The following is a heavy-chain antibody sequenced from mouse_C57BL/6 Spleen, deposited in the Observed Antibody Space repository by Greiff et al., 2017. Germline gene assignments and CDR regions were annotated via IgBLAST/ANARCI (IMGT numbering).Heavy chain of an antibody. D-gene: IGHD2-12*01. CDR1: GYTFTSYW. J-gene: IGHJ3*01. Sequence: QVQLQQSGAELVKPGASVKLSCKASGYTFTSYWMHWVKQRPGQGLEWIGMIHPNSGSTNYNEKFKSKATLTVDKSSSTAYMQLSSLTSEDSAVXYCARDYKAWFAYWGQGTLVTVSA. CDR3: ARDYKAWFAY. V-gene: IGHV1-64*01. CDR2: IHPNSGST.